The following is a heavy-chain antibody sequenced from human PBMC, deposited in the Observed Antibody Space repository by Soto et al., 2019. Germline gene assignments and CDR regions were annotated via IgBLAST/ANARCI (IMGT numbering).Heavy chain of an antibody. CDR1: GFTFSSYA. CDR2: ISYDGSNK. CDR3: ARGPQRDYDFWSGQVALDY. Sequence: QVQLVESGGGVVQPGRSLRLSCAASGFTFSSYAMHWVRQAPGKGLEWVAVISYDGSNKYYADSVKGRFTISRDNSKNTLYLQMNSLRAEDTAVYYCARGPQRDYDFWSGQVALDYWGQGTLVTVSS. V-gene: IGHV3-30-3*01. J-gene: IGHJ4*02. D-gene: IGHD3-3*01.